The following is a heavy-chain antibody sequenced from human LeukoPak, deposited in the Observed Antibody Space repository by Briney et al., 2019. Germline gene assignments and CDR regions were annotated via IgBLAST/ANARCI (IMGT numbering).Heavy chain of an antibody. CDR2: IYYSGST. CDR3: ARDGPHSHYYDSSGYYTH. D-gene: IGHD3-22*01. Sequence: SQTLSLTCTVSGGSISSGGYYWSWIRQHPGKGLEWLGYIYYSGSTYYNPSLKSRVTISVDTSKNQFSLKLSSVTAADTAVYYCARDGPHSHYYDSSGYYTHWGQGTLVTVSS. CDR1: GGSISSGGYY. V-gene: IGHV4-31*03. J-gene: IGHJ1*01.